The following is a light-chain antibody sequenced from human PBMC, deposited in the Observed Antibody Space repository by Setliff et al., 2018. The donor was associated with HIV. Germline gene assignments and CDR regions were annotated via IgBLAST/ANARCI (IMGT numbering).Light chain of an antibody. CDR1: SSDVGGYPY. CDR3: SSYTFSSTWV. CDR2: EVN. J-gene: IGLJ3*02. Sequence: QSVLTQPASVSGSPGQSVTISCTGTSSDVGGYPYVSWYQQYPGKVPKLMIYEVNYRPSGVSTRFSGSKPDNTASLTISGLQAEDEADYYCSSYTFSSTWVFGGGTKVTVL. V-gene: IGLV2-14*01.